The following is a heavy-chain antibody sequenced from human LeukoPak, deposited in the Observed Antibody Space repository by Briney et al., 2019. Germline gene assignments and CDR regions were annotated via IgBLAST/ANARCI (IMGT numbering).Heavy chain of an antibody. CDR1: GGSISSGDYY. D-gene: IGHD6-13*01. CDR3: AREWGSSWYPNWFDP. CDR2: IYYSGST. Sequence: SETLSLTCTVSGGSISSGDYYWSWIRQPPGKGLEWIGYIYYSGSTYYNPSLKSRVTISVDTSKNQFSLKLSSVTAADTAVYYCAREWGSSWYPNWFDPWGQGTLVTVSS. J-gene: IGHJ5*02. V-gene: IGHV4-30-4*01.